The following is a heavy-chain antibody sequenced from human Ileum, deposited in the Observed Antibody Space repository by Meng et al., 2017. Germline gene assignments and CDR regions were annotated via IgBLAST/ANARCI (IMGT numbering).Heavy chain of an antibody. CDR3: ARGRHCSSTTCYLSDS. CDR1: GYSFTNYG. CDR2: TSTYNSNR. D-gene: IGHD2-2*01. J-gene: IGHJ4*02. V-gene: IGHV1-18*01. Sequence: QVKPAQSGAELKRPGPPVKVSCQASGYSFTNYGINWVRQAPGKGLEWMGWTSTYNSNRNYAQSLQGRVTMTTDTSTTTAYMELRSLTFDDTAVYYCARGRHCSSTTCYLSDSWGQGTLVTVSS.